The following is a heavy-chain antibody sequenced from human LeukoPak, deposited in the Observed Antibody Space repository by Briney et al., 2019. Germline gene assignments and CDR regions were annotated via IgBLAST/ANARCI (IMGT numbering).Heavy chain of an antibody. CDR3: ARDEYYGMDV. CDR2: IIPIFGTA. V-gene: IGHV1-69*05. Sequence: ASVKVSCKASGYTFTSYGISWVRQAPGQGLEWMGGIIPIFGTANYAQKFQGRVTITRDTSASTAYMELSSLRSEDTAVYYCARDEYYGMDVWGQGTTVTVSS. CDR1: GYTFTSYG. J-gene: IGHJ6*02.